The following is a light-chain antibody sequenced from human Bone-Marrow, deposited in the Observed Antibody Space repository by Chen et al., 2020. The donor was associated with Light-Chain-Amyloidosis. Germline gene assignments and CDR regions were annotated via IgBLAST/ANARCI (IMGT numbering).Light chain of an antibody. CDR1: SSNIGNKY. Sequence: QSVLPQPPSVSAAPGQKVTISCPGSSSNIGNKYVSWYQQLPGTAPKLLIYDNNKRPAGIPGRFSGSKSGTSATLGITGLRTGDEADYYCGTWDSSLSAVVFGGGTKLTVL. J-gene: IGLJ2*01. V-gene: IGLV1-51*01. CDR2: DNN. CDR3: GTWDSSLSAVV.